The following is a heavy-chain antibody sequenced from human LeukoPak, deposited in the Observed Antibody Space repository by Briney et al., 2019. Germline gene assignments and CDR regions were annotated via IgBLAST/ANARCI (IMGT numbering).Heavy chain of an antibody. CDR1: GGSISSGDYY. Sequence: PSQTLSLTCTVSGGSISSGDYYWSCIRQPPGKGLGWTGYIYSRGSTYYNPSLKSRVTISVDTSKNQFSLTLSSVSAADTAVYYCARGLGYCSSTSCYFYWFDPWGQGTLVTVSS. J-gene: IGHJ5*02. CDR3: ARGLGYCSSTSCYFYWFDP. CDR2: IYSRGST. D-gene: IGHD2-2*03. V-gene: IGHV4-30-4*08.